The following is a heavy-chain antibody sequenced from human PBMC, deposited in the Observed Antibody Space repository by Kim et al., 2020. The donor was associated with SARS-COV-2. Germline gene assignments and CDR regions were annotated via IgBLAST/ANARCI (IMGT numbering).Heavy chain of an antibody. CDR3: ARTAYYYDSSGYDDWYFDL. CDR2: IWYDGSNK. J-gene: IGHJ2*01. D-gene: IGHD3-22*01. Sequence: GGSLRLSCAASGFTFSSYGMHWVRQAPGKGLEWVAVIWYDGSNKYYADSVKGRFTISRDNSKNTLYLQMNSLRAEDTAVYYCARTAYYYDSSGYDDWYFDLWGRGTLVTVSS. V-gene: IGHV3-33*08. CDR1: GFTFSSYG.